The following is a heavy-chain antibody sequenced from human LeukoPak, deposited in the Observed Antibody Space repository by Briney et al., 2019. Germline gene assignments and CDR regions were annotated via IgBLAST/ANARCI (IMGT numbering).Heavy chain of an antibody. CDR3: GRELRYGDSPLEY. J-gene: IGHJ4*02. Sequence: PGGSLRLSCAASGFSFGDYAMHWVRQVPGRGLEWVSGIGGNSRSIGYADSVKGRFTISRDNAENSLHLRMNSLKPEDTALYYCGRELRYGDSPLEYWGRGTLVTVSS. CDR1: GFSFGDYA. D-gene: IGHD4-17*01. V-gene: IGHV3-9*01. CDR2: IGGNSRSI.